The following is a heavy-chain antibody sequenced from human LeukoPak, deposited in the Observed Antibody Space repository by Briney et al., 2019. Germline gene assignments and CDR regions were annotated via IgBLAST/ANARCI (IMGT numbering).Heavy chain of an antibody. CDR3: ARVKWELYHDAFDI. J-gene: IGHJ3*02. V-gene: IGHV4-61*09. CDR1: GGSISSGSYY. D-gene: IGHD1-26*01. CDR2: IYYSGST. Sequence: SQTLSLTCTVSGGSISSGSYYWSWIRQPAGKGLEWIGYIYYSGSTNYNPSLKSRVTISVDRSKNQFSLKLSSVTAADTAVYYCARVKWELYHDAFDIWGQGTMVTVSS.